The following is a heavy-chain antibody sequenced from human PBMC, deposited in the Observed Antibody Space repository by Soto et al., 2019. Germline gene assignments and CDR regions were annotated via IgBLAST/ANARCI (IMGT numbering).Heavy chain of an antibody. CDR1: GYDFTTYG. Sequence: QVHLVQSGAEVKKPGASVKVSCKGSGYDFTTYGITWVRQAPGQGLEWMAWISAHNGNTDYAQKLQDTATVTRDTSTSTAYMELRSLRSDDTAVYYCASGRYGDYWGQGALVTVSS. CDR3: ASGRYGDY. CDR2: ISAHNGNT. V-gene: IGHV1-18*01. J-gene: IGHJ4*02. D-gene: IGHD1-26*01.